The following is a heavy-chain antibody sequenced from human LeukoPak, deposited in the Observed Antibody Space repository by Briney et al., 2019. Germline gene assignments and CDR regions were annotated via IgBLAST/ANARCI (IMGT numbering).Heavy chain of an antibody. CDR3: ARRNTADASIDF. Sequence: PSETLSLTCSVSGGSIIGHWWSWIRQPPGKGLEWIGDVFYSGSNNYNPFLKSRLTISLDTSKNQFSLNLRSVTATDTAMYYCARRNTADASIDFWGQGTLVTASS. V-gene: IGHV4-59*08. CDR2: VFYSGSN. CDR1: GGSIIGHW. D-gene: IGHD4-17*01. J-gene: IGHJ4*02.